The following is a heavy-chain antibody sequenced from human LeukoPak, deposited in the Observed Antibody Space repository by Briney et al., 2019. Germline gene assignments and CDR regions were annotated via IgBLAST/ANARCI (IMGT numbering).Heavy chain of an antibody. CDR3: ASGCKTYIVVVPAPRSNWFDP. CDR2: INHSGST. CDR1: GGSFSGYY. Sequence: PSETLSLTCAVYGGSFSGYYWSWIRQPPGKGLEWIGEINHSGSTNYNPSLKSRVTISVDTSKNQFSLKLSSVTAADTAVYYCASGCKTYIVVVPAPRSNWFDPWGQGTLVTVSS. J-gene: IGHJ5*02. V-gene: IGHV4-34*01. D-gene: IGHD2-2*01.